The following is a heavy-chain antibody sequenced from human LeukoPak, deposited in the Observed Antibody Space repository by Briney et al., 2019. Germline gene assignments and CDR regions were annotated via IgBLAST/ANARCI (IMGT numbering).Heavy chain of an antibody. Sequence: SETLSLTCTVSGGSISSSSYYWGWIRQPPGKELEWIGSIYYSGSTYYNPSLKSRVTISVDTSKNQFSLKLSSVTAADTAVYYCARAYYYYYYMDVWGKGTTVTISS. V-gene: IGHV4-39*01. CDR3: ARAYYYYYYMDV. CDR1: GGSISSSSYY. J-gene: IGHJ6*03. CDR2: IYYSGST.